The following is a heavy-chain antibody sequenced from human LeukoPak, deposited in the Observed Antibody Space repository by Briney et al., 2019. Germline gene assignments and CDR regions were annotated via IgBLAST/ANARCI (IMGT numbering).Heavy chain of an antibody. V-gene: IGHV3-23*01. CDR1: GFPFSSYA. D-gene: IGHD6-13*01. CDR3: AKYDSSSWYYFGY. J-gene: IGHJ4*02. Sequence: GGSLRLSCAASGFPFSSYAMSWVRQAPGKGPEWVSAISGSGGSTYYADSVTGRFTISRDNSKNTLYPQMNSLRAEDTVVYYCAKYDSSSWYYFGYWGQGTLVTVSS. CDR2: ISGSGGST.